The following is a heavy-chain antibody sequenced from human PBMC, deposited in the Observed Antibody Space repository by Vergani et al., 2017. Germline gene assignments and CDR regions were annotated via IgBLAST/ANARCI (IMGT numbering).Heavy chain of an antibody. D-gene: IGHD3-10*01. V-gene: IGHV1-2*02. Sequence: QVQLVQSGAEVKKPGASVKVSCKASGYTFTGYSMHWVRQAPGQGLEWMGWINPNSGGTNYAQKFQGRVTMTRDTSISTAYMELSRLRSDDTAVYYCARDRLDYGSGTPTGNDYWGQGTLVTVSS. CDR3: ARDRLDYGSGTPTGNDY. CDR1: GYTFTGYS. CDR2: INPNSGGT. J-gene: IGHJ4*02.